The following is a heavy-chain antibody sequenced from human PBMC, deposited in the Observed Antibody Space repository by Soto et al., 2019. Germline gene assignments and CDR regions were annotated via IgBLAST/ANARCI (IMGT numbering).Heavy chain of an antibody. CDR1: GGTFSSYA. CDR3: ARRAQNCGGDCYAFDY. V-gene: IGHV1-69*13. Sequence: SVKVSCKASGGTFSSYAISWVRQAPGQGLEWMGGIIPIFGTANYAQRFQGRVTITADESTSTAYMELSSLRSEDTAVYYCARRAQNCGGDCYAFDYWGQGTLVTVSS. J-gene: IGHJ4*02. D-gene: IGHD2-21*02. CDR2: IIPIFGTA.